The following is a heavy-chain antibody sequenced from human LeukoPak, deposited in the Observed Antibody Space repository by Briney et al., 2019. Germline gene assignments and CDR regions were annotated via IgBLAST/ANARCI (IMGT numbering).Heavy chain of an antibody. Sequence: PSETLSLTCTVSGGPIRTYQWSWIRQPPGKGLEWIGYIYYTGSTNYNPSLRSRVTISLDTSKNQFSLRVNSVTAADTAVYYCARRTTVTPNWFDPWGQGTLVTVSS. CDR1: GGPIRTYQ. CDR3: ARRTTVTPNWFDP. D-gene: IGHD4-17*01. V-gene: IGHV4-59*08. J-gene: IGHJ5*02. CDR2: IYYTGST.